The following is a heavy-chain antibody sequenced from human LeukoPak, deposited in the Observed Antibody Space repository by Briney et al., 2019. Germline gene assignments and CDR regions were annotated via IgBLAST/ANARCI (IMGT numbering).Heavy chain of an antibody. CDR2: FDPEDGET. D-gene: IGHD3-22*01. J-gene: IGHJ4*02. V-gene: IGHV1-24*01. CDR1: GCTLTGLS. Sequence: GASVKVSCKVSGCTLTGLSMHGVRQAPGKGLEWMGGFDPEDGETIYAQTFQGRVTMTEDTSTDTASMELSALRSEDTAVYYCASFNYYDSRDFDYWRQGTLVTVSS. CDR3: ASFNYYDSRDFDY.